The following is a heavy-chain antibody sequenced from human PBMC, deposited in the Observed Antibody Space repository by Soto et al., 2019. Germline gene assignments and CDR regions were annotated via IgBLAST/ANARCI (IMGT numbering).Heavy chain of an antibody. Sequence: SETLSLTCTVSGGSISDDTYYWGWIRQPPGKGLEWIGIIYYSGTSYYNPSLKSRVTISVDTSKNQFSLKLSSVTAADTAVYYCAREKRDYDILTGYSPGYFDYWGQGTLVTVSS. CDR3: AREKRDYDILTGYSPGYFDY. CDR2: IYYSGTS. CDR1: GGSISDDTYY. V-gene: IGHV4-39*07. J-gene: IGHJ4*02. D-gene: IGHD3-9*01.